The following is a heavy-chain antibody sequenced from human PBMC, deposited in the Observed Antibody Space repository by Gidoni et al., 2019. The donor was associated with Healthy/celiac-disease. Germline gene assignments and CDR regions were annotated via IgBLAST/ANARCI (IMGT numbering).Heavy chain of an antibody. CDR2: IIPIFGTA. V-gene: IGHV1-69*01. CDR3: ARVGVGDGYNYFDY. CDR1: GGTFSSYA. D-gene: IGHD5-12*01. Sequence: QVQPVQSGAEVKKPAYSVKVACKPSGGTFSSYAISWVRQAPVQGLEWMGGIIPIFGTAIYAQKFQGRVTITADESTSTAYMELSSLRSEDTAVYYCARVGVGDGYNYFDYWGQGTLVTVSS. J-gene: IGHJ4*02.